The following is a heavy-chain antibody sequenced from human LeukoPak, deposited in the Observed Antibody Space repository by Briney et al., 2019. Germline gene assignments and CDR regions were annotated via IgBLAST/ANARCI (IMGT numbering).Heavy chain of an antibody. CDR3: ARNRPVWGTFSYFDY. J-gene: IGHJ4*02. Sequence: SETLSLTCTVSGGSISSSSYYWGWIRQPPGKGLEWIGSIYYGGSTNYNPSLKSRVTISVDTSKNQFSLKLSSVTASDTAVYYCARNRPVWGTFSYFDYWGQGALVTVSS. D-gene: IGHD3-16*01. CDR2: IYYGGST. CDR1: GGSISSSSYY. V-gene: IGHV4-39*07.